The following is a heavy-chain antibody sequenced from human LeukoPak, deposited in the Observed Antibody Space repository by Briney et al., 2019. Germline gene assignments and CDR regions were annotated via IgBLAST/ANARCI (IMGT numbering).Heavy chain of an antibody. Sequence: ASVKVSCKASGYTFTDHYIHWIRQVPGQGLEWMGWISPNSGDTNSAEKFQGSVTMTRDTSISTAYLELRRLRSDDTAFYYCARARYGSGSYYHFWGQGTLVTVSS. CDR3: ARARYGSGSYYHF. CDR2: ISPNSGDT. V-gene: IGHV1-2*02. CDR1: GYTFTDHY. D-gene: IGHD3-10*01. J-gene: IGHJ4*02.